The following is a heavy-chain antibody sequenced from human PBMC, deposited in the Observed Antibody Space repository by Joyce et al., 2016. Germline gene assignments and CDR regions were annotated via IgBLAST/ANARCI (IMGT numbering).Heavy chain of an antibody. CDR1: GGSFGDYY. V-gene: IGHV4-34*01. Sequence: QVQLQQWGAGLLKPSETLSLTCAFYGGSFGDYYYSWVRQPPGKGLEWIGDIDHTGSTNDNPALKSRVTMSGDTSSNQLSLRMNSMTAADTGVYYCARGFTGEAFDIWGQGTMVAVSS. CDR3: ARGFTGEAFDI. J-gene: IGHJ3*02. CDR2: IDHTGST. D-gene: IGHD4-11*01.